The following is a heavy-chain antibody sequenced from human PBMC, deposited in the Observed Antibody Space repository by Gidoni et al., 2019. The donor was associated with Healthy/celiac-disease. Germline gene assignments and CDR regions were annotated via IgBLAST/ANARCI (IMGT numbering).Heavy chain of an antibody. CDR2: FGGMGSST. Sequence: EGQLLESGGGLVQPGGSLRLSCAAPGVTLRSYAMSWVRQAPGKGLVLVSAFGGMGSSTYYSDSVKGRFTISRDNSKNTMYLQMNSLRAEYTAVYYCAKDQKQWLVPDYFDYWGQGTLVTVSS. D-gene: IGHD6-19*01. V-gene: IGHV3-23*01. J-gene: IGHJ4*02. CDR1: GVTLRSYA. CDR3: AKDQKQWLVPDYFDY.